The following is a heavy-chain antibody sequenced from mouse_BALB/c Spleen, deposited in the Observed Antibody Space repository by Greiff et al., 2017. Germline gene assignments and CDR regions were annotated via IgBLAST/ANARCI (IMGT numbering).Heavy chain of an antibody. V-gene: IGHV2-4-1*01. J-gene: IGHJ1*01. CDR3: ARSTMITRYFDV. Sequence: VQGVESGPGLVQPSQSLSITCTVSGFSLTSYGVHWVRQSPGKGLEWLGVIWSGGSTDYNAAFISRLSISKDNSKSQVFFKMNSLQADDTAIYYCARSTMITRYFDVWGAGTTVTVSS. CDR1: GFSLTSYG. D-gene: IGHD2-4*01. CDR2: IWSGGST.